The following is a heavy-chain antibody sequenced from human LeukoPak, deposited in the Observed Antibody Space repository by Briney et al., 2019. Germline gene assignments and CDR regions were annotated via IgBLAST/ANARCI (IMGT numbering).Heavy chain of an antibody. D-gene: IGHD6-19*01. CDR1: GGSISSSSYY. Sequence: SETLSLTCTVSGGSISSSSYYWGWIRQPPGKGLEWIGSIYYSGSTYYNPSLKSRVTISVDTSKNQFSLKLSSVTAADTAVYYCAREYVAAVAGTYFDYWGQGTLVTVSS. CDR3: AREYVAAVAGTYFDY. CDR2: IYYSGST. V-gene: IGHV4-39*07. J-gene: IGHJ4*02.